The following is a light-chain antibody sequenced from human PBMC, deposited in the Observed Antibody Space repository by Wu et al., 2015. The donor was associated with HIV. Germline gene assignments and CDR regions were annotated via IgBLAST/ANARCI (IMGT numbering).Light chain of an antibody. CDR1: QAIDNY. Sequence: DIQLTQSPPFLSASVGARVTLTCRASQAIDNYLAWYQHKPGKAPQLLIYAASTLHSGVASSFSGSGSGTEFTLMINELQPEDVATYYCQQFKTFPHTFGPGTKLEV. V-gene: IGKV1-9*01. J-gene: IGKJ2*01. CDR2: AAS. CDR3: QQFKTFPHT.